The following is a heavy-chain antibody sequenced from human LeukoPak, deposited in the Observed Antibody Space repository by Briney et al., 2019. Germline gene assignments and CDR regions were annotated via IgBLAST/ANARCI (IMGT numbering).Heavy chain of an antibody. V-gene: IGHV4-61*02. Sequence: PSETLSLTCTVSGGSISSGSYYWSWIRQPAGKGLEWIGRIYTSGSTNYNPSLKSRVTISVDTSKNQFSLKLSSVTAADTAVYYCARDPRGALQPAYWGQGTLVTVSS. CDR3: ARDPRGALQPAY. CDR2: IYTSGST. D-gene: IGHD5-18*01. CDR1: GGSISSGSYY. J-gene: IGHJ4*02.